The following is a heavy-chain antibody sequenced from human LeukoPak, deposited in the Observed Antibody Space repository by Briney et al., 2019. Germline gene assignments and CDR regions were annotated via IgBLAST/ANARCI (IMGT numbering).Heavy chain of an antibody. V-gene: IGHV1-69*05. CDR2: IIPIFGTA. CDR1: EGTFSSYA. Sequence: SVKVSCKASEGTFSSYAISWVRQAPGQGLEWMGGIIPIFGTANYAQKFQGRVTITTDESTSTAYMELSSLRSEDTAVYYCARDLGWELPGNAFDIWGQGTMVTVSS. CDR3: ARDLGWELPGNAFDI. D-gene: IGHD1-26*01. J-gene: IGHJ3*02.